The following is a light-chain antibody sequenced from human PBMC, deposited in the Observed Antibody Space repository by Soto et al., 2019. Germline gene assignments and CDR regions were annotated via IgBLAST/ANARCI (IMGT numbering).Light chain of an antibody. V-gene: IGKV3-20*01. CDR3: QHYGRSRT. CDR2: DPS. J-gene: IGKJ1*01. CDR1: QSVSSY. Sequence: EIVWTQSPATLSLSPGERATLSCRASQSVSSYLAWYQQKPGQAPRILIYDPSSRATGIPARFSGSGSGTDFTLSISRLEPEEFAVDYCQHYGRSRTVGPGTKVDIK.